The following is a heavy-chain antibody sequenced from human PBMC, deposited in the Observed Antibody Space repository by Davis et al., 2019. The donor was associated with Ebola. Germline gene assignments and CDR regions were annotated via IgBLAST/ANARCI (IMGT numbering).Heavy chain of an antibody. CDR1: GFTFNSRS. CDR2: SRNKLNSFTT. CDR3: AREGSSSGPDFED. V-gene: IGHV3-72*01. Sequence: GESLKISCAASGFTFNSRSMNWVRQAPGKGLEWVGRSRNKLNSFTTDYAASVKGRFTISRDESKNSLYLQMNSLKTEDTAVYYCAREGSSSGPDFEDWGQGTLVTVSS. J-gene: IGHJ4*02. D-gene: IGHD3-22*01.